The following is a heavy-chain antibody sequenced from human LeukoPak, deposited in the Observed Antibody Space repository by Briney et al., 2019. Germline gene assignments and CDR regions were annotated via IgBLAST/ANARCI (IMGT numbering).Heavy chain of an antibody. CDR2: IHYSGST. V-gene: IGHV4-61*01. J-gene: IGHJ5*02. Sequence: SETLSLTCTVSGGSTSSSNYYWSWIRQPPGKGLEWVGYIHYSGSTNYNPSLKSRVTISVDTSKNQFSLKLSSVTAADTAVYYCAGETYYYDSGGYEGPWGQGTLVTVSS. CDR1: GGSTSSSNYY. D-gene: IGHD3-22*01. CDR3: AGETYYYDSGGYEGP.